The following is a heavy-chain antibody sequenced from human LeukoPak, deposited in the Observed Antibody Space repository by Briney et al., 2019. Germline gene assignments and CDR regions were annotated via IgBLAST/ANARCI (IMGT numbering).Heavy chain of an antibody. J-gene: IGHJ4*02. CDR1: GFTVSSYY. V-gene: IGHV3-53*01. Sequence: GGSLRLSCAASGFTVSSYYMSWVRQAPGKGLEWLSVIYSGGTTYYADSVKGRFTISRDNSKNTLYLQMNSLRVEDTAVYFCARQLGYCSDGNCYFDFWGQGTLVTVSS. D-gene: IGHD2-15*01. CDR3: ARQLGYCSDGNCYFDF. CDR2: IYSGGTT.